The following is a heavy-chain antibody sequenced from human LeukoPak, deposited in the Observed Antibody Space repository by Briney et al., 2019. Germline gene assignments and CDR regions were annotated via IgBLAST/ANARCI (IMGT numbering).Heavy chain of an antibody. CDR1: GYTFTGYY. CDR2: INPNSGGT. D-gene: IGHD2-2*01. J-gene: IGHJ4*02. Sequence: ASVKVSCEASGYTFTGYYMHWVRQAPGQGLEWMGWINPNSGGTNYAQKFQGRVTMTRDTSISTAYMELSRLRSDDTAVYYCARGYCSSTSCYAVDYWGQGTLVTVSS. CDR3: ARGYCSSTSCYAVDY. V-gene: IGHV1-2*02.